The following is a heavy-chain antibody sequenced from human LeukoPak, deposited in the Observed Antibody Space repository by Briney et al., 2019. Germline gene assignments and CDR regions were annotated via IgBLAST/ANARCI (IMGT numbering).Heavy chain of an antibody. Sequence: SVTVSFTASGGTFSSYAISWVRQAPGQGLEWMGGIIPIFGTANYAQKFQGRVTITADESTSTAYMELSSLRSEDTAVYYCARDTLGYCSGGSCLGAFDIRGQGTMVTVSS. CDR1: GGTFSSYA. V-gene: IGHV1-69*13. J-gene: IGHJ3*02. CDR3: ARDTLGYCSGGSCLGAFDI. D-gene: IGHD2-15*01. CDR2: IIPIFGTA.